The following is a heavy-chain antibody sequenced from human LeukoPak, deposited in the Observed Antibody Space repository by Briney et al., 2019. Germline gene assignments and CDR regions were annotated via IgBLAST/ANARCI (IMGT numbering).Heavy chain of an antibody. V-gene: IGHV3-23*01. D-gene: IGHD6-13*01. J-gene: IGHJ4*02. CDR2: IGGSVGSM. Sequence: GGSLRLFCAASGFTFSSYVMSWVRQAPGKGLEWVSNIGGSVGSMFYAASVKGCFAISRDNSKKTLFLQMNNLRVEDTAVYYCAKRGNSWDLFDYWGQGTLVTVSS. CDR1: GFTFSSYV. CDR3: AKRGNSWDLFDY.